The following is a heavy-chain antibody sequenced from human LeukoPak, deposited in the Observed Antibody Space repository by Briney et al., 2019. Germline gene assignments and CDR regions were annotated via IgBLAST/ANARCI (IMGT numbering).Heavy chain of an antibody. Sequence: SGGSLRLSCAASGFTFSSYSMNWVRQAPGKGLEWVSSISSSSSYVYYADSVKGRFTISRDNAKNSLYLQMNSLRAEDTAVYYCARDRSGPFDYWGQGTLVTVSS. CDR3: ARDRSGPFDY. CDR1: GFTFSSYS. V-gene: IGHV3-21*01. D-gene: IGHD3-3*01. CDR2: ISSSSSYV. J-gene: IGHJ4*02.